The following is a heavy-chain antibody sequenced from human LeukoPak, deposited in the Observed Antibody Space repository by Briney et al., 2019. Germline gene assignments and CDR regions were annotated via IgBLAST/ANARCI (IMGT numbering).Heavy chain of an antibody. D-gene: IGHD4-23*01. V-gene: IGHV3-23*01. CDR3: AKDPVARTVGY. CDR1: GFTFSSYA. J-gene: IGHJ4*02. CDR2: ISGSGGST. Sequence: GGSLRPSCAASGFTFSSYAMSWVRQAPGRGLEWVSAISGSGGSTYYADSVKGRFTISRDNSKNTLYLQMNSLRAEDTAVYYCAKDPVARTVGYWGQGTLVTVSS.